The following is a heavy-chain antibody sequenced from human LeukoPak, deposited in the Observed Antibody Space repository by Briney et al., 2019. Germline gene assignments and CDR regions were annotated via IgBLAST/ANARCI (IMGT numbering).Heavy chain of an antibody. CDR3: ARAALGYCSGGSCYSFDY. CDR1: GGSISSGGYY. V-gene: IGHV4-31*03. J-gene: IGHJ4*02. D-gene: IGHD2-15*01. CDR2: IYYSGST. Sequence: PSQTLSLTCTVSGGSISSGGYYWSWIRQHPGKGLEWIGYIYYSGSTYYNPSLKSRVTISVDTSKNQFSLKLSSVTAADTAVYYCARAALGYCSGGSCYSFDYWGQGTLVTVSS.